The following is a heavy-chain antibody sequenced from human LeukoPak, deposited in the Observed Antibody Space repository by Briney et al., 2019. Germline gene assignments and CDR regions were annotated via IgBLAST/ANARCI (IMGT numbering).Heavy chain of an antibody. Sequence: GGSLRLSCAASGFTFSSYTMNWVRQAPGKGLEWVSSISSSTNSINYADSVRGRFTISRDNAKKSLDLQTNSLRAEDTAVYYCARALFAYRNVGVGFDPWGQGTLVTVSS. CDR1: GFTFSSYT. D-gene: IGHD1-26*01. V-gene: IGHV3-21*01. J-gene: IGHJ5*02. CDR2: ISSSTNSI. CDR3: ARALFAYRNVGVGFDP.